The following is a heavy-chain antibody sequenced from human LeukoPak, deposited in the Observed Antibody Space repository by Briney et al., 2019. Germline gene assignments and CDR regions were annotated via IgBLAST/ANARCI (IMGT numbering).Heavy chain of an antibody. D-gene: IGHD3-3*01. V-gene: IGHV4-39*07. CDR3: ARGQALEWPFSRNWFDP. CDR2: INHSGST. J-gene: IGHJ5*02. CDR1: GGSISSSSYY. Sequence: SETLSLTCTVSGGSISSSSYYWGWIRQPPGKGLEWIGEINHSGSTNYNPSLKSRVTISVDTSKNQFSLKLSSVTAADTAVYYCARGQALEWPFSRNWFDPWGQGTLVTVSS.